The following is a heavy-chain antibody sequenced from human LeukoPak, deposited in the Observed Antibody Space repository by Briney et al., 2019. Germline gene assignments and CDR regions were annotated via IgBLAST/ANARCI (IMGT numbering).Heavy chain of an antibody. J-gene: IGHJ6*02. V-gene: IGHV3-7*01. D-gene: IGHD6-13*01. CDR1: GFTFSSYW. CDR3: AREGAAAAGGDLGLLPYPAPNYYYGMDV. Sequence: GGSLRLSCAASGFTFSSYWMSWVRQAPGKGLEWVANIKQDGSEKYYVDSVKGRFTISRDNAKNSLYLQMNSLRAEDTAVYYCAREGAAAAGGDLGLLPYPAPNYYYGMDVWGQGTTITVSS. CDR2: IKQDGSEK.